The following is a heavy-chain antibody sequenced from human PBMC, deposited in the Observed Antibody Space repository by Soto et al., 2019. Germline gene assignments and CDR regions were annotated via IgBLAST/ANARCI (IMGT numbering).Heavy chain of an antibody. V-gene: IGHV3-15*01. J-gene: IGHJ4*02. Sequence: GGSLRLSCAASGFLFSNAWMSWVRQGPGKGLEWVARIKSQSDGGATEYAAVVKGRFTISRDDSNNAVYLQMDSLTSDDTGVYYCLTDPSPWDNWGQGTLVTVYS. CDR2: IKSQSDGGAT. CDR1: GFLFSNAW. CDR3: LTDPSPWDN.